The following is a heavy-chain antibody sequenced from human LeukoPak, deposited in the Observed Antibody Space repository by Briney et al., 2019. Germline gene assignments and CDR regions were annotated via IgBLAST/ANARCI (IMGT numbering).Heavy chain of an antibody. D-gene: IGHD3-10*01. J-gene: IGHJ5*02. CDR3: ARERSMVRGMSWFDP. CDR2: IFYSGNT. Sequence: SETLSLTCTVSGGSISSYYWSWIRQPPGKGLEWIGYIFYSGNTYYNPSLKSRLIISVDTSKNQFSLKLSSVTAADTAVYYCARERSMVRGMSWFDPWGQGTLVTVSS. V-gene: IGHV4-30-4*08. CDR1: GGSISSYY.